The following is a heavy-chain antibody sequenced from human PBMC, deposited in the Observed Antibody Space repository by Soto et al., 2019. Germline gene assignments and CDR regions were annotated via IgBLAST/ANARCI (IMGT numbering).Heavy chain of an antibody. V-gene: IGHV3-23*01. J-gene: IGHJ4*02. CDR2: ISGSGGST. D-gene: IGHD6-13*01. CDR3: AKDKVKGIAAAGTDY. Sequence: GGSLRLSCAASGFTFSSYAMSWVRRAPGKGLEWVSAISGSGGSTYYAESVKGRFTISRDNSKNKLYLQMNSLRAEDTAVYYCAKDKVKGIAAAGTDYWGQGTLVTVSS. CDR1: GFTFSSYA.